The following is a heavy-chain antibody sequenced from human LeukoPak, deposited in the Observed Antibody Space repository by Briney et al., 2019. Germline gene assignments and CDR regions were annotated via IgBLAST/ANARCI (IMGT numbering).Heavy chain of an antibody. CDR3: ARVATGSYDWFDP. Sequence: AGGSLRLSCAASGFMFSTYAMSWVRQAPGQGLEWISAISGSGSGTYYADSVKGRFTISRDNSKNTLYLQMNSLRAEDTAVYFCARVATGSYDWFDPWGQGTLVTVSS. J-gene: IGHJ5*02. CDR1: GFMFSTYA. D-gene: IGHD3-10*01. V-gene: IGHV3-23*01. CDR2: ISGSGSGT.